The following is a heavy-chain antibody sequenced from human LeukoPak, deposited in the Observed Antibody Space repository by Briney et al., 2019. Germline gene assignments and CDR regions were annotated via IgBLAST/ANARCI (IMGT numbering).Heavy chain of an antibody. CDR1: GGSVSSGSYY. D-gene: IGHD3-22*01. V-gene: IGHV4-61*01. Sequence: NPSETLSLTCTVSGGSVSSGSYYWSWIRQPPGKGLEWIGYIYYSGSTNYNPSLKSRVTISVDTSKNQFSLKPSSVTAADTAVYYCARETDLAYYYDSSGPRFDYWGQGTLVTVSS. CDR3: ARETDLAYYYDSSGPRFDY. CDR2: IYYSGST. J-gene: IGHJ4*02.